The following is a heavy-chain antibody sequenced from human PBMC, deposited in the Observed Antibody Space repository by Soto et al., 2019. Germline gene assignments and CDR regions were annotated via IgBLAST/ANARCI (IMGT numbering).Heavy chain of an antibody. CDR3: AKHNYGFF. D-gene: IGHD5-18*01. CDR2: ISYDGSNK. V-gene: IGHV3-30*18. CDR1: GFTFSSYG. J-gene: IGHJ4*02. Sequence: QVQLVESGGGVVQPGRSLRLSCAASGFTFSSYGMHWVRQAPGKGLERVAVISYDGSNKYYADSVKSRFTISRDNSKNTLYLQMNSLRAEDTAVYYCAKHNYGFFWGQGTLVTVSS.